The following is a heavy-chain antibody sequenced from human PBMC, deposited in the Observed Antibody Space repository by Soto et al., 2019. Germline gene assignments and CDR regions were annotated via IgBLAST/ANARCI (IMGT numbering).Heavy chain of an antibody. CDR1: GFTFSSYS. CDR3: ARDKLYCSGGSCYPPHDAFDI. Sequence: PGGSLRLSCAASGFTFSSYSMNWVRQAPGKGLEWVSYISSSSSTIYYADSVKGRFTISRDNAKNSLYLQMNSLRAEDTAVYYCARDKLYCSGGSCYPPHDAFDIWGQGTMVTVSS. CDR2: ISSSSSTI. J-gene: IGHJ3*02. V-gene: IGHV3-48*01. D-gene: IGHD2-15*01.